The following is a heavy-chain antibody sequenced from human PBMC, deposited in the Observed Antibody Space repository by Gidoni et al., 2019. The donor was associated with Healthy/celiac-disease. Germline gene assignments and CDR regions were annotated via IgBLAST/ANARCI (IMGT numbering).Heavy chain of an antibody. CDR3: ARVLGLGLIDY. Sequence: QVQLVESGGGVVQPGWSLRLSCAASGFTFSSYGRHWVRQAPGRGLEWVAVIWYDGSNKYYADSVKGRFTISRDNSKNTLYLQMNSLRAEDTAVYYCARVLGLGLIDYWGQGTLVTVSS. CDR1: GFTFSSYG. J-gene: IGHJ4*02. D-gene: IGHD3-3*02. V-gene: IGHV3-33*01. CDR2: IWYDGSNK.